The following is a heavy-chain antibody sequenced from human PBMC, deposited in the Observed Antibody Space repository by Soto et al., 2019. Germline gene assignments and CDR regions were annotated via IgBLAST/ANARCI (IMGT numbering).Heavy chain of an antibody. CDR2: FYHSGCT. J-gene: IGHJ5*02. Sequence: PSETLSLTCGVSGGSMFSGGNSWSWIRQAPGKGLEWIGYFYHSGCTYYNPSLKSRVTISVDTSKNQFSLRLTSVTAADTAVYFCARTMTTSGWFDPWGQGTLVTVSS. D-gene: IGHD3-10*01. CDR3: ARTMTTSGWFDP. CDR1: GGSMFSGGNS. V-gene: IGHV4-30-2*01.